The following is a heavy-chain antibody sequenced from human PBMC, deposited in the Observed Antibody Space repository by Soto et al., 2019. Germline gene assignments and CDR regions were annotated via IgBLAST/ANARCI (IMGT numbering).Heavy chain of an antibody. V-gene: IGHV3-9*01. CDR2: ISWNSANI. J-gene: IGHJ6*02. CDR3: ARNFLGGERRCCNNMAV. Sequence: EVQLVEAGGGLVQPGRSLRLSCAASGFSFDDHAMHWVRQVPGRGLEWVSAISWNSANIGYADSVKGRFTISRDNAKSSLYPQMNSRRPEDTALYYCARNFLGGERRCCNNMAVWGQGTAVTVSS. D-gene: IGHD2-15*01. CDR1: GFSFDDHA.